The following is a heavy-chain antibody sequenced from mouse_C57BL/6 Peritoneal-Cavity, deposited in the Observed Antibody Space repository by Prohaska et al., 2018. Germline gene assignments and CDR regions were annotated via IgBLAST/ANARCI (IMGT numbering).Heavy chain of an antibody. J-gene: IGHJ2*01. V-gene: IGHV1-52*01. CDR3: ARYPNDYDDDGGGFDY. CDR2: IDPSDSET. CDR1: GYTFTSYW. Sequence: QVQLQQPGAELVRPGSSVKLSCKASGYTFTSYWMHWVKQRPIQGLEWIGNIDPSDSETHYNQKFKDKATLTVYKSSSTAYMQLSSLTSEDSAVHYCARYPNDYDDDGGGFDYWVQATTLTVSS. D-gene: IGHD2-4*01.